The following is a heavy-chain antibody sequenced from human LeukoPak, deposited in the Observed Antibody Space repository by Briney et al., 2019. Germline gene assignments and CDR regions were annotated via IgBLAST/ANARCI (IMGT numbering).Heavy chain of an antibody. CDR1: GITIRTYA. Sequence: GESLKISCAVSGITIRTYAMSWVRQAPGKGLEWVSSLSGGGGGSYYADSVKGRVTVSRDDSKNTLYLQMNSLRAEDTAVYYCAKEKAGRFDFDYWGQGTLVTVSS. CDR2: LSGGGGGS. V-gene: IGHV3-23*01. CDR3: AKEKAGRFDFDY. J-gene: IGHJ4*02. D-gene: IGHD3-10*01.